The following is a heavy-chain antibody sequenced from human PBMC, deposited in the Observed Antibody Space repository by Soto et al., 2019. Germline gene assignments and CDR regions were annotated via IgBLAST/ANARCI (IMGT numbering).Heavy chain of an antibody. CDR1: GGSISSYY. J-gene: IGHJ4*02. Sequence: PSETLSLTCTVSGGSISSYYWSWIRQPPGKGLEWIGYIYYSGSTNYNPSLKSRVTISVDTSKNQFSLKLSSVTAADTAVYYCASRSIDSGWYSQIDYWGQGTLVTVSS. D-gene: IGHD6-19*01. V-gene: IGHV4-59*08. CDR2: IYYSGST. CDR3: ASRSIDSGWYSQIDY.